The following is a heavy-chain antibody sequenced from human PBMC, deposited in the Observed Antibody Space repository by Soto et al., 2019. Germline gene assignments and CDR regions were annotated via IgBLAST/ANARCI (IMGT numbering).Heavy chain of an antibody. D-gene: IGHD6-19*01. V-gene: IGHV4-59*01. CDR2: IYYSRSS. J-gene: IGHJ5*02. CDR3: ERDPISGWKWFEP. CDR1: GGSISTYH. Sequence: QVQLQESGPGLVKPSETLSLTCTVSGGSISTYHWSWIRQPPGQGQEWIGYIYYSRSSNYNPYLKSRVTISVDTSKNQYSMNPASVTAAVTAVYYCERDPISGWKWFEPWGQGNLVTVSS.